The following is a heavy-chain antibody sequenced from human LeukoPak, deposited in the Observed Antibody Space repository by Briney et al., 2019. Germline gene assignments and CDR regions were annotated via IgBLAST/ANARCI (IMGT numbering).Heavy chain of an antibody. CDR3: ARGSGQQLVLANWFDP. Sequence: SETLSLTCAVYGGSLSGYYWSWIRQPPGKGLEWIGEINHSGSTNYNPSLESRVTISVDTSKNQFSLKLSSVTAADTAVYYCARGSGQQLVLANWFDPWGQGTLVTVSS. CDR2: INHSGST. V-gene: IGHV4-34*01. D-gene: IGHD6-13*01. J-gene: IGHJ5*02. CDR1: GGSLSGYY.